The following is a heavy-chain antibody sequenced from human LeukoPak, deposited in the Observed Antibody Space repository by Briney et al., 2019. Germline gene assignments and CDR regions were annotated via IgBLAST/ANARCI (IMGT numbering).Heavy chain of an antibody. Sequence: PSETLSLTCTVSGGSISSSSYYWGRIRQPPGKGLEWIGNIYYSGSAYYNPSLKSRVTMSVHTSKNLLSLKLSSVTAADTAVYYCARTPYYTDSSGYDYWGQGTLVTVSS. V-gene: IGHV4-39*01. CDR3: ARTPYYTDSSGYDY. CDR2: IYYSGSA. J-gene: IGHJ4*02. D-gene: IGHD3-22*01. CDR1: GGSISSSSYY.